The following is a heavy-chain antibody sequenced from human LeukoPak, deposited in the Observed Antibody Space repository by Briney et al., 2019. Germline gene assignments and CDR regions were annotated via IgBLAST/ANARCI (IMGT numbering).Heavy chain of an antibody. V-gene: IGHV1-69*13. D-gene: IGHD6-13*01. CDR2: IIPIFGTA. Sequence: SVKVSCKASGGTFSSYAISWVRQAPGQGLEWMGGIIPIFGTANYAQKFQGRVTITADESTSTAYMELSSLRSEDTAVYYCSRGLIAAAGTAYYYYGMDVWGQGTTVTVSS. J-gene: IGHJ6*02. CDR3: SRGLIAAAGTAYYYYGMDV. CDR1: GGTFSSYA.